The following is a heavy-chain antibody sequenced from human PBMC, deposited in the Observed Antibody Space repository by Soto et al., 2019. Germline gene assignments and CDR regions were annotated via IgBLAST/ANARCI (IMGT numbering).Heavy chain of an antibody. D-gene: IGHD3-3*01. CDR2: ISAYNGNT. CDR1: GYTFTSYG. CDR3: AREYYDFWSGITAIGY. V-gene: IGHV1-18*01. Sequence: GASVKVSCKASGYTFTSYGISWVRQAPGQGLEWMGWISAYNGNTNYAQKLQGRVTMTTDTSTSTAYMELRSLRSDDTAVYYCAREYYDFWSGITAIGYWGQGTLVTVSS. J-gene: IGHJ4*02.